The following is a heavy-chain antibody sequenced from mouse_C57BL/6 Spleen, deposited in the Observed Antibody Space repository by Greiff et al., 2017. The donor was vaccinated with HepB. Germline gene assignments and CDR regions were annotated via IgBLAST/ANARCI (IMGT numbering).Heavy chain of an antibody. D-gene: IGHD1-1*01. CDR1: GYTFTSYW. V-gene: IGHV1-55*01. J-gene: IGHJ4*01. Sequence: QVHVKQPGAELVKPGASVKMSCKASGYTFTSYWITWVKQRPGQGLEWIGDIYPGSGSTNYNEKFKSKATLTVDTSSSTAYMQLSSLTSEDSAVYYCARLDYCGSSGYAMDYWGQGTSVTVSS. CDR3: ARLDYCGSSGYAMDY. CDR2: IYPGSGST.